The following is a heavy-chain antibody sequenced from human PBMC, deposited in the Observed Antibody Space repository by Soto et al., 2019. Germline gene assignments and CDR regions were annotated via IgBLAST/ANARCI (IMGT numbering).Heavy chain of an antibody. CDR1: GFTFSNAW. CDR2: IKSKTDGGTT. V-gene: IGHV3-15*07. CDR3: TTEPLQWEVLLPRQEHFDY. Sequence: EVQLVESGGGLVKPGGSLRLSCAASGFTFSNAWMNWVRQAPGKGLEWVGRIKSKTDGGTTDYAAPVKGRFTISRDDSKNTLYLQMNSLKTEDTAVYYCTTEPLQWEVLLPRQEHFDYWGQGTLVTVSS. J-gene: IGHJ4*02. D-gene: IGHD1-26*01.